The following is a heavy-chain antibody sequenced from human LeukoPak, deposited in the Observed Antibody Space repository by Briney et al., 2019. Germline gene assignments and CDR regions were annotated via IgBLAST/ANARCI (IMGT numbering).Heavy chain of an antibody. D-gene: IGHD3-22*01. CDR1: GFTFSSYG. V-gene: IGHV3-30*02. CDR3: AAGSASITMIVVVITAEYFQH. J-gene: IGHJ1*01. CDR2: IRDDGSNK. Sequence: PGGSLRLSCAASGFTFSSYGMHWVRQAPGKGLEWVAFIRDDGSNKYYADSVKGRFTISRDNSKSTLYLQMNSLRAEDTAVYYCAAGSASITMIVVVITAEYFQHWGQGTLVTVSS.